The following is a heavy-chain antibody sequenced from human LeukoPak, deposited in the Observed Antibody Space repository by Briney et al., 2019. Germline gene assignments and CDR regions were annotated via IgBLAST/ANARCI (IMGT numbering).Heavy chain of an antibody. J-gene: IGHJ5*02. CDR2: VNPNSGGT. V-gene: IGHV1-2*02. CDR1: GYTFTGYY. D-gene: IGHD5-12*01. Sequence: ASVKVSCKASGYTFTGYYMHWVRQAPGQGLEWMGWVNPNSGGTNYAQKFQGRVTMTRDTSISTAYMELSRLRSDDTAVYYCARGVVATIRDLNWFDPWDQGTLVTVSS. CDR3: ARGVVATIRDLNWFDP.